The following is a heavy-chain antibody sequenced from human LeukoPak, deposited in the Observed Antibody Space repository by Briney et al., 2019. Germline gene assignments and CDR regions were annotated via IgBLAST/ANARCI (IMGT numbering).Heavy chain of an antibody. CDR1: GFTFSSYS. J-gene: IGHJ6*03. D-gene: IGHD2-15*01. CDR3: ARDVAAIAGGYMDV. CDR2: ISDSGSSI. V-gene: IGHV3-21*01. Sequence: GGSLRLSCAASGFTFSSYSMNWVRQAPGKGLEWVSSISDSGSSIFYADSAKGRFTISRDNAKNSLYLQMNSLRAEDTAVYYCARDVAAIAGGYMDVWGKGTTVTVSS.